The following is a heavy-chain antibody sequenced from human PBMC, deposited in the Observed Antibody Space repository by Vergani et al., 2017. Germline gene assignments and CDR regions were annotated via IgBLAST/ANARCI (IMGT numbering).Heavy chain of an antibody. D-gene: IGHD4-23*01. CDR3: ARDSYGGNSEVFGVGYYYYGMDV. CDR2: INPNSGGT. J-gene: IGHJ6*02. CDR1: GYTFTGYY. Sequence: QVQLVQSGAEVKKPGASVKVSCKASGYTFTGYYMHWVRQAPGQGLEWMGWINPNSGGTNYAQKFQGRVTMTRDTSISTAYMELSRLRSDDTAVYYCARDSYGGNSEVFGVGYYYYGMDVWGQGTTVTVSS. V-gene: IGHV1-2*02.